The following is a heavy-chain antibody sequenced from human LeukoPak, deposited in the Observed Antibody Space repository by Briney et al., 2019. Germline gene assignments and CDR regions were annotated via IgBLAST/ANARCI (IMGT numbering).Heavy chain of an antibody. D-gene: IGHD2-21*02. CDR2: IIPIFGTA. CDR1: GGTFSSYA. J-gene: IGHJ6*02. V-gene: IGHV1-69*13. Sequence: GASVKVSCKASGGTFSSYAISWVRQAPGQGLEWMGGIIPIFGTANYAQKFQGRVTITADESTSTACMELSSLRSEDTAVYYCARTPGGTVVTGYPDYYYGMDVWGQGTTVTVSS. CDR3: ARTPGGTVVTGYPDYYYGMDV.